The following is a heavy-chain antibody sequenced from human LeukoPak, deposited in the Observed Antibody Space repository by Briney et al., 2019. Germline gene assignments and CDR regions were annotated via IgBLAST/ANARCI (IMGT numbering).Heavy chain of an antibody. CDR2: ISYDGSNK. V-gene: IGHV3-30-3*01. CDR1: GFTFSSYA. CDR3: ARDEDSSGYYYGYFQH. Sequence: GGSLRLSCAASGFTFSSYAMSWVRQAPGKGLEWVAVISYDGSNKYYADSVKGRFTISRDNSKNTLYLQMNSLRAEDTAVYYCARDEDSSGYYYGYFQHWGQGTLVTVSS. J-gene: IGHJ1*01. D-gene: IGHD3-22*01.